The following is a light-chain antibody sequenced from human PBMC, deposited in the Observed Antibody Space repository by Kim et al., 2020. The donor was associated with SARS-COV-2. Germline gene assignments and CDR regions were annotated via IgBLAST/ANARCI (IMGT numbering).Light chain of an antibody. Sequence: ALGPTVRSTCQGDSLRSYYASWYQQKPGQAPVLVIYGKNNRPSGIPDRFSGSSSGNTASLTITGAQAEDEADYYCNSRDSSGNPLVFGGGTQLTVL. CDR3: NSRDSSGNPLV. CDR1: SLRSYY. CDR2: GKN. V-gene: IGLV3-19*01. J-gene: IGLJ3*02.